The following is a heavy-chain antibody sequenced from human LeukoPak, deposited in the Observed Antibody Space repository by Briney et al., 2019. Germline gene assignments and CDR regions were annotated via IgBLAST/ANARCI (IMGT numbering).Heavy chain of an antibody. CDR3: ARGPTIGESGEFDY. J-gene: IGHJ4*02. CDR1: GGSIDSTSAK. Sequence: TLSLTCTVSGGSIDSTSAKWGWIRQPPGKGLEWIGYIYHSGSTYYNPSLKSRVTISVDRSKNQFSLKLSSVTAADTAVYYCARGPTIGESGEFDYWGQGTLVTVSS. CDR2: IYHSGST. D-gene: IGHD3-10*01. V-gene: IGHV4-30-2*01.